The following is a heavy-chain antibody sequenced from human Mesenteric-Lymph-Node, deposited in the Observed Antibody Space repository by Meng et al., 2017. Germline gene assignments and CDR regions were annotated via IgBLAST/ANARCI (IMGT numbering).Heavy chain of an antibody. CDR1: GFAFSTAW. CDR2: IKSKTDGGTT. Sequence: GESLKISCAASGFAFSTAWMSWVRQAPGKGLEWVGRIKSKTDGGTTDYAAPVKGRFTISRDDSKNTLYLQMNSLKTEDTAVYYCTTDPQSIAAAAAADPHLESGYWGQGTLVTVSS. J-gene: IGHJ4*02. V-gene: IGHV3-15*01. CDR3: TTDPQSIAAAAAADPHLESGY. D-gene: IGHD6-13*01.